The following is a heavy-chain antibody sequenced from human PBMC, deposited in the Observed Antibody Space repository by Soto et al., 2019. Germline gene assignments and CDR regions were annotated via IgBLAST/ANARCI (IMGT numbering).Heavy chain of an antibody. D-gene: IGHD5-12*01. V-gene: IGHV3-23*01. J-gene: IGHJ4*02. CDR2: ISGTDDYT. CDR1: GFTFSNFA. CDR3: AKYPEYSGYDGTYFDY. Sequence: GGSLRLSCAASGFTFSNFAMTWVRQAPGEGLEWVSSISGTDDYTYYADSVKGRFTISRDNSKNTLYVQMNSLRAEDTAVYYCAKYPEYSGYDGTYFDYWGQGTLVTVSS.